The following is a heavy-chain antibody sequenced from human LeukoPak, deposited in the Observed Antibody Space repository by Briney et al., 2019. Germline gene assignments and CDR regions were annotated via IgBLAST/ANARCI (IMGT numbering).Heavy chain of an antibody. V-gene: IGHV4-61*10. J-gene: IGHJ4*02. CDR3: AGAREFSSSSGRAYYFDF. CDR2: VYIGGGT. Sequence: PSETLSLTCTVSGVAFSSDSYYWSWIRQAAGKGLEWIGRVYIGGGTDYNPSLASRVTMTVEGSNNQFSLKLRSVTAADTAVYYCAGAREFSSSSGRAYYFDFWGQGTLVTVSS. D-gene: IGHD6-6*01. CDR1: GVAFSSDSYY.